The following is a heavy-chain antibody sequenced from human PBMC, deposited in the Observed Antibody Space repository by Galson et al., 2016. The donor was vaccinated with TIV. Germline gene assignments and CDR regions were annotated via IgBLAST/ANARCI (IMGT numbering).Heavy chain of an antibody. D-gene: IGHD6-13*01. CDR3: ARAEWISSWRVDP. CDR1: GFTFSSSW. Sequence: SLRLSCAASGFTFSSSWMIWMRQSPGLGLEWVANMKQDGSEIYYVDSVMGRFTISRDNAKNSVFLQMSSLRAEDTAVYYCARAEWISSWRVDPWGHGTLVTVSS. V-gene: IGHV3-7*01. J-gene: IGHJ5*02. CDR2: MKQDGSEI.